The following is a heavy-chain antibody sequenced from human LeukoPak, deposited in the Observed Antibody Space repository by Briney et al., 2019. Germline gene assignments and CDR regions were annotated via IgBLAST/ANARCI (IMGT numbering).Heavy chain of an antibody. Sequence: GASVKVSCKASGYTFTSYGISWVRQAPGQGLEWMGGIIPIFGTANYAQKFQGRVTITADESTSTAYMELSSLRSEDTAVYYCARGPTSSLWFGDSPFFDYWGQGTLVTVSS. D-gene: IGHD3-10*01. CDR3: ARGPTSSLWFGDSPFFDY. V-gene: IGHV1-69*13. CDR2: IIPIFGTA. CDR1: GYTFTSYG. J-gene: IGHJ4*02.